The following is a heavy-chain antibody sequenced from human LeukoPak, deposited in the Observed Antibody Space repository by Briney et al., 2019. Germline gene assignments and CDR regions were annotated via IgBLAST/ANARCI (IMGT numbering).Heavy chain of an antibody. J-gene: IGHJ4*02. V-gene: IGHV4-39*07. CDR1: GGSITTTTYY. Sequence: SETLSLTCTVSGGSITTTTYYWGWIRQPPGKGLEWIGSIYYSGNTYYNPSLKSRVTISVDTSKNQFSLKLSSVTAADTAVYYCARERRNYYDSSGRYFDYWGQGTLVTVSS. CDR2: IYYSGNT. D-gene: IGHD3-22*01. CDR3: ARERRNYYDSSGRYFDY.